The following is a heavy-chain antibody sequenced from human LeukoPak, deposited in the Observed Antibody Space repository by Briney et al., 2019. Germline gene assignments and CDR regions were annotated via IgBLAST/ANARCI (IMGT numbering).Heavy chain of an antibody. CDR2: ISGSGGST. D-gene: IGHD6-19*01. V-gene: IGHV3-23*01. CDR3: ARRIRWLVLAYVY. Sequence: GGSLRLSCAASGFTFSSYAMSWVRQAPGKGLEWVSAISGSGGSTYYADSVKGRFTISRDNAKNSLYLQLNSLRAEDKAVYYCARRIRWLVLAYVYWGQGTLVTVSS. CDR1: GFTFSSYA. J-gene: IGHJ4*02.